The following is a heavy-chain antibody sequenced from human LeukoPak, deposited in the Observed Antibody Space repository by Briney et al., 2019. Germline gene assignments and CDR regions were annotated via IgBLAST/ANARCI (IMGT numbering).Heavy chain of an antibody. CDR3: ARMYSNYFDY. Sequence: SEPLSLTCTVSGGSVSSGSYYWSWIRQPPGKGLEWIGYIYYSGSTNYNPSLKSRVTISVDTSKNQFSLKLSSVTAADTAVYYCARMYSNYFDYWGQGTLVTVSS. J-gene: IGHJ4*02. CDR2: IYYSGST. D-gene: IGHD4-11*01. V-gene: IGHV4-61*01. CDR1: GGSVSSGSYY.